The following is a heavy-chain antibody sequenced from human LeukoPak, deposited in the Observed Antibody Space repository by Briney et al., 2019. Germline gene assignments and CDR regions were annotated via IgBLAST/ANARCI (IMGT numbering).Heavy chain of an antibody. J-gene: IGHJ4*02. V-gene: IGHV3-48*01. CDR3: ASGFNWNYGGLDY. Sequence: PGCSLRLSCAASGFNFNTYSLNWVRQAPGRGLEWVSYISRDGSAIYYTDSVKGRFTISRDNAKNSVYLQMSSLRAEDTAVFFCASGFNWNYGGLDYWGQGTLVTVSS. D-gene: IGHD1-7*01. CDR2: ISRDGSAI. CDR1: GFNFNTYS.